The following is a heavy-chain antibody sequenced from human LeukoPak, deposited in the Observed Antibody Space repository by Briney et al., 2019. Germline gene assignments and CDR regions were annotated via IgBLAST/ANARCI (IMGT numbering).Heavy chain of an antibody. J-gene: IGHJ5*02. Sequence: SETLSLTCTVSGGSISSSSFYWGWIRQTPGKGLEWTGSVYYSGSIYYNPSLKSRVTISVDTSKNQFSLKLSSVTAADTAVYYCARSRSGSHTGWFDPWGQGTLVTVSS. CDR2: VYYSGSI. V-gene: IGHV4-39*01. CDR1: GGSISSSSFY. D-gene: IGHD1-26*01. CDR3: ARSRSGSHTGWFDP.